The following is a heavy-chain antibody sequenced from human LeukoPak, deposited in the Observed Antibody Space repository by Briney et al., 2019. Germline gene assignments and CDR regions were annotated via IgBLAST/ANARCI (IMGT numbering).Heavy chain of an antibody. V-gene: IGHV1-18*04. CDR1: GYTFTGYY. J-gene: IGHJ4*02. Sequence: ASVKVSCKASGYTFTGYYMHWVRQAPGQGLEWMGWINPNSGNTNYAQKLQGRVTMTTDTSTSTAYMELRSLRSDDTAVYCCARTLLGATMNYWGQGTLVTVSS. CDR2: INPNSGNT. CDR3: ARTLLGATMNY. D-gene: IGHD1-26*01.